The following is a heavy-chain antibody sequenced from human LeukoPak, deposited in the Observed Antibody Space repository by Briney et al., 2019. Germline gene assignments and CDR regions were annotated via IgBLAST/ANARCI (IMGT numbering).Heavy chain of an antibody. CDR3: ARGRTPPLRYSGSYYFTPGYYFDY. D-gene: IGHD1-26*01. Sequence: HPGGSLRLSCAASGFTFSNYWMHWVRQAPGKGLVWVSRINSDGINTSYADSVKGRFTISRDNAKNTQNLQMNSLRAEDTAVYYCARGRTPPLRYSGSYYFTPGYYFDYWGQGTLVTVSP. CDR1: GFTFSNYW. J-gene: IGHJ4*02. V-gene: IGHV3-74*01. CDR2: INSDGINT.